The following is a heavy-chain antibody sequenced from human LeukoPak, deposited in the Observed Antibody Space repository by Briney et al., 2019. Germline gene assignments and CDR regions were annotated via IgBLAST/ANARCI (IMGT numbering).Heavy chain of an antibody. CDR2: IGDAGT. CDR3: AKNLGPFDV. J-gene: IGHJ3*01. CDR1: GFTFNDFA. Sequence: GGSLRLSCAASGFTFNDFAMTWVRQAPEKGLEWVSSIGDAGTYYADSVKGRFTISRDNSKNMLYLQLNSLRAGDTAMYYCAKNLGPFDVRGQGTMVTVSS. D-gene: IGHD3-16*01. V-gene: IGHV3-23*01.